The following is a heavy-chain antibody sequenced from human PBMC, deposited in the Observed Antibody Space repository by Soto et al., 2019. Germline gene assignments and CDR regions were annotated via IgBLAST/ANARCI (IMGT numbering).Heavy chain of an antibody. CDR2: ISWDSGSK. Sequence: EVQLVESGGGLVQPGRSLRLSCAASGFTFDDYGMHWVRQAPGKGLEWVSGISWDSGSKGYADSVKGRFTISRDNAKNSLYLQMKSLRAEDTALYYCANAGGDYYCSGTYYGQVGYCFDNWGQGTLVTVSS. CDR3: ANAGGDYYCSGTYYGQVGYCFDN. CDR1: GFTFDDYG. D-gene: IGHD3-10*01. J-gene: IGHJ4*02. V-gene: IGHV3-9*01.